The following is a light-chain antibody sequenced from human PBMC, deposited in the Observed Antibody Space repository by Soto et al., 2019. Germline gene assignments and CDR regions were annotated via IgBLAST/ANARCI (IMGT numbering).Light chain of an antibody. V-gene: IGKV3-20*01. Sequence: EIVLTQSPGTLSLSPGERATLSCRASQSVGGVYLAWYQHRPGQAPSLLIYGASTRATGIPNRFSGSGSGTGCTLTINRLEPEDFAVYYCQQYGTSPYTCGQGTKLEIK. J-gene: IGKJ2*01. CDR2: GAS. CDR1: QSVGGVY. CDR3: QQYGTSPYT.